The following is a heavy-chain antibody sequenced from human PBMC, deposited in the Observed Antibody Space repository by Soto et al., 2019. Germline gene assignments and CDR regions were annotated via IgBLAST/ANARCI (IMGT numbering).Heavy chain of an antibody. CDR3: ARRFMVRGAVDP. V-gene: IGHV3-11*01. J-gene: IGHJ5*02. D-gene: IGHD3-10*01. CDR2: ISSTGATI. Sequence: QVRLVESGGGLVKPGGSLRLSCAASGFTFTDYYMSWFRQAPGKGLEWVSQISSTGATIYYADSVKGRFTISRDNAENSLYLQMTSLRGEDTAMYYCARRFMVRGAVDPWGQGTLVTVSS. CDR1: GFTFTDYY.